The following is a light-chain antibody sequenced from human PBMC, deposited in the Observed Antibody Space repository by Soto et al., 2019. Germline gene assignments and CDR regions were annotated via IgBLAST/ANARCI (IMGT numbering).Light chain of an antibody. CDR3: CSYAGSSTYV. Sequence: QSALTQPASVSGSPGQSITISCTGTSXDVGGYNYVSWYQQHPGKAPKLMIYEVSNRPSGISNRFSGSKSGNTASLTISGLQAEDESDYYCCSYAGSSTYVFGTGTKVTVL. CDR2: EVS. V-gene: IGLV2-14*01. CDR1: SXDVGGYNY. J-gene: IGLJ1*01.